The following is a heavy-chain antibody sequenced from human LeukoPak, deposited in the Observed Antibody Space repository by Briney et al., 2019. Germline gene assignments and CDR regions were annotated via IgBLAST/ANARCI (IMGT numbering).Heavy chain of an antibody. CDR2: IYYSGST. D-gene: IGHD3-22*01. CDR3: ARGNSYDSSGYYYEAYYFDY. CDR1: GDFISSGDSY. Sequence: SETLSLTCTVSGDFISSGDSYWSWIRQHPGKGLEWIAHIYYSGSTYYNPSFGSRFTISLDTSKNQFSLKLSSVTAADTAVYYCARGNSYDSSGYYYEAYYFDYWGRGTQVTVSS. J-gene: IGHJ4*02. V-gene: IGHV4-31*03.